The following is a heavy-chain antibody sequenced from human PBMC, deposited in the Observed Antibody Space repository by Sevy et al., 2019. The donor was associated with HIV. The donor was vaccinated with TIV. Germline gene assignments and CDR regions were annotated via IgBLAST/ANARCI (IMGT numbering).Heavy chain of an antibody. CDR1: GFTFSSYS. V-gene: IGHV3-21*01. CDR3: ARAGFDDFWSGSPYYFDY. D-gene: IGHD3-3*01. Sequence: GGSLRLSCAASGFTFSSYSMNWVRQAPGKGLEWDSSISSSSSYIYYADSVKGRFTISRDNAKNSLYLQMNSLRAEDTAVYYCARAGFDDFWSGSPYYFDYWGQGTLVTVSS. J-gene: IGHJ4*02. CDR2: ISSSSSYI.